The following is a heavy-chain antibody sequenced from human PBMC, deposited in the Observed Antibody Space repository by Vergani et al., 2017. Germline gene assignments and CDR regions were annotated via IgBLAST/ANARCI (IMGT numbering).Heavy chain of an antibody. J-gene: IGHJ4*02. CDR1: GFTFSSYS. Sequence: VQLVESGGGLVKPGGSLRLSCAASGFTFSSYSMNWVRQAPGKGLEWVSSISSSSSYIYYADSVKGRFTISRDNAKNSLYLQMNSLRAEDTAVYYCARDPGAAACFDYWGQGTLVTVSS. CDR2: ISSSSSYI. D-gene: IGHD6-13*01. V-gene: IGHV3-21*01. CDR3: ARDPGAAACFDY.